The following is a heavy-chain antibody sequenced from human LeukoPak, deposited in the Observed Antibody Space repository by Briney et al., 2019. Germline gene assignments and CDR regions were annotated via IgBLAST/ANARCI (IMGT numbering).Heavy chain of an antibody. CDR3: ARHVDYYYSFMDV. Sequence: SETLSLTCTVSGGSISTGNYYWDWVRQPPGKGLEWIGSIYHSGTTYYRPSLKSRVTISADTSKNQFSLKLSSVTAADTAVYYCARHVDYYYSFMDVWGKGTTVTVSS. V-gene: IGHV4-39*01. CDR1: GGSISTGNYY. J-gene: IGHJ6*03. CDR2: IYHSGTT.